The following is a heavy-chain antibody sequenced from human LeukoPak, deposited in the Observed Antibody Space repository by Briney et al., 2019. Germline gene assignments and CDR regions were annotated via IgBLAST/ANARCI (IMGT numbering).Heavy chain of an antibody. D-gene: IGHD2-2*01. CDR3: ARGEVVLVPAAKGHSYYMDV. V-gene: IGHV4-34*01. CDR2: INHSGST. J-gene: IGHJ6*03. CDR1: GGSFSGYY. Sequence: SETLSLTCAVYGGSFSGYYWSWIRQPPGKGLEWIGEINHSGSTNYNPSLKSRVTISVDTSKNQFSLKLSSVTAADTAVYYCARGEVVLVPAAKGHSYYMDVWGKGTTVTV.